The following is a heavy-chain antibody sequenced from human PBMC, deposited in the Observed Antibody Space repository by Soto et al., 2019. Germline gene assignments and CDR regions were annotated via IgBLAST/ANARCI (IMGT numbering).Heavy chain of an antibody. CDR3: ARDSSGWSRYYYYYGMDV. CDR1: GFTFSSYA. V-gene: IGHV3-30-3*01. D-gene: IGHD6-19*01. J-gene: IGHJ6*02. Sequence: QVQLVESGGGVVQPGRSLRLSCAASGFTFSSYAMHWVRQAPGKGLEWVAVISYDGSNKYYADSVKGRFTISRDNSKNTLYLQMNSLRAEDTAVYYCARDSSGWSRYYYYYGMDVWGQGTTVTVSS. CDR2: ISYDGSNK.